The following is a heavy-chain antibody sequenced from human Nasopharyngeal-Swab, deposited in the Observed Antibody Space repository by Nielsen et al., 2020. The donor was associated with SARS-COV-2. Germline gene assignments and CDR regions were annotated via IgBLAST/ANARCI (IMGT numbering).Heavy chain of an antibody. V-gene: IGHV1-2*06. J-gene: IGHJ4*02. Sequence: SVKVSCQASGYIFIGYYMHWVRQAPGQGLEWMGRINPNTGDTNYAQKFQGRVSMTRDTALTSVYMELTGLTSDDTAVYFCVKDGQPPGPWGQGTLVTVSS. CDR1: GYIFIGYY. D-gene: IGHD3/OR15-3a*01. CDR3: VKDGQPPGP. CDR2: INPNTGDT.